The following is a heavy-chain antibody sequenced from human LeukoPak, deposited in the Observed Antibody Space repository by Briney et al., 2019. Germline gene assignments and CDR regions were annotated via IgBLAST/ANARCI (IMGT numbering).Heavy chain of an antibody. V-gene: IGHV3-7*01. CDR1: GFTFRGYW. CDR2: IKEDGSEK. CDR3: TRGDSSSKIDY. D-gene: IGHD6-6*01. Sequence: GGSLRLSCAASGFTFRGYWMSWVRQAPGKGLEWVANIKEDGSEKYYVDSVKGRFTISRDNAKNSLNLQMDSLRVEDTAVYYCTRGDSSSKIDYWGQGTLVTVPS. J-gene: IGHJ4*02.